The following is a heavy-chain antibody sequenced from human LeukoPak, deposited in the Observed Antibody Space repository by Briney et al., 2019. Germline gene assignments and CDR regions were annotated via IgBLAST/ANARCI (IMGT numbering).Heavy chain of an antibody. CDR3: TTWPAAHLKFDY. V-gene: IGHV3-15*01. D-gene: IGHD2-2*01. CDR2: IKSKTDGETR. Sequence: GGSLRLSCTASGFTFSNSCMSWVRQAPGKGLEWVGRIKSKTDGETRDYAAPVKGRFTISRDDSKNTLYLQMNSLKTEDTAVYYCTTWPAAHLKFDYWGQGTLVTVSS. CDR1: GFTFSNSC. J-gene: IGHJ4*02.